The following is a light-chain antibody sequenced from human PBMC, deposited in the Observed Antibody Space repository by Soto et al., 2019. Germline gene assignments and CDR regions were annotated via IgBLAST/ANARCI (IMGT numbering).Light chain of an antibody. Sequence: EIVLTQSPATLSLSPGERATLSCRASQSISNYLAWYQQKPGQAPRLLIYDASNRAAGIPARFSGSGSGTDFTLTISSLEPEDFAVYYCQLRSKWPPLFTFGPGTKVDV. J-gene: IGKJ3*01. CDR1: QSISNY. CDR2: DAS. V-gene: IGKV3-11*01. CDR3: QLRSKWPPLFT.